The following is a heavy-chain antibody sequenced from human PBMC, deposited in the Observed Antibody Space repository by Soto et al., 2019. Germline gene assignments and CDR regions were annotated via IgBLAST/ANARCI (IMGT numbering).Heavy chain of an antibody. D-gene: IGHD2-15*01. Sequence: EVQLVESGGGHIQPGGSLRLSCAASGLHITNAWMNWVRQAPGKGLEWVGRIKTKGEGGPTDYPAAVKGRFTVSRDDSKNTPHLQINSLKTDDTAVYYCTTGSVEGVWGQGTEVIVSS. CDR1: GLHITNAW. CDR3: TTGSVEGV. CDR2: IKTKGEGGPT. J-gene: IGHJ6*02. V-gene: IGHV3-15*07.